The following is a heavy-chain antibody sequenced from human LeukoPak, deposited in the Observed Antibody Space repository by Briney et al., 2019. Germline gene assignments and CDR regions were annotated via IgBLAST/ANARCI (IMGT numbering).Heavy chain of an antibody. Sequence: GGSLRLSCAASGFTFSSYAMSWVRQAPGKGLEWVSAISGSGGSTYYADSVKGRFTISRDNSKNTLYLQMNSLRAEDTAVYYCANSRSGGGYLPLIWGQGTMVTVSS. D-gene: IGHD3-22*01. V-gene: IGHV3-23*01. CDR1: GFTFSSYA. CDR3: ANSRSGGGYLPLI. J-gene: IGHJ3*02. CDR2: ISGSGGST.